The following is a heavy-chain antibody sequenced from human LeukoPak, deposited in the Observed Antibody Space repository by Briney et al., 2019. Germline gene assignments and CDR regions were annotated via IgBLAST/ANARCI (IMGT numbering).Heavy chain of an antibody. CDR1: GFTFSNNW. CDR2: IKYDGSQT. CDR3: ASPLRMRTLLNDDILFEY. J-gene: IGHJ4*02. V-gene: IGHV3-7*01. D-gene: IGHD1-1*01. Sequence: GGSLRLSCTAWGFTFSNNWMSWVRQAPGKGPEWVASIKYDGSQTKYVDSAKGRFTISRDNASNSLYLQMDSLRGEDTAIYYCASPLRMRTLLNDDILFEYGGQGGLVTVSS.